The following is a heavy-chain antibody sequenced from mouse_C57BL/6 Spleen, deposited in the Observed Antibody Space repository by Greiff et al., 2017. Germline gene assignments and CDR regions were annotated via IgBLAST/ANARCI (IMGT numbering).Heavy chain of an antibody. CDR2: IRNKANNHAT. V-gene: IGHV6-6*01. CDR3: TRPYDGYFRFAY. J-gene: IGHJ3*01. Sequence: EVMLVESGGGLVQPGGSMKLSCAASGFTFSDAWMDWVRQSPEKGLEWVAEIRNKANNHATYYAESVKGRFTISRDDSKSSVYLQMNSLRAEDTGIYYCTRPYDGYFRFAYWGQGTLVTVSA. D-gene: IGHD2-3*01. CDR1: GFTFSDAW.